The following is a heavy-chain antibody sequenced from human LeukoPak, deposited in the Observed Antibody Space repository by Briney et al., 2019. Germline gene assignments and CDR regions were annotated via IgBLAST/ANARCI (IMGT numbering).Heavy chain of an antibody. Sequence: SETLSLTCTVSGDSISTSNSYWGWIRQPPGKGLEWIGSIYYSGNTYYNASLKSRVTISVDTSKNQFSLKFTSVTAADTAVYYCARDSSAWYFDSWGQGTLVTVSS. D-gene: IGHD6-19*01. CDR3: ARDSSAWYFDS. CDR2: IYYSGNT. CDR1: GDSISTSNSY. J-gene: IGHJ4*02. V-gene: IGHV4-39*02.